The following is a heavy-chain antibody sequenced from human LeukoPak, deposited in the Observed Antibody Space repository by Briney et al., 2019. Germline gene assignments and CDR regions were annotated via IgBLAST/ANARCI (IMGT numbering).Heavy chain of an antibody. CDR3: LNSPGVGGS. CDR1: GFTFSDAW. V-gene: IGHV3-15*04. Sequence: GGSLRLSCAASGFTFSDAWMNWVRQAPGKGLQWVGRIARKSDGGTTDYATPVKGRFTISRDDSKNTLYLQMNSLKTEDTAVYHCLNSPGVGGSWGQGTLVTVSS. D-gene: IGHD3-16*01. CDR2: IARKSDGGTT. J-gene: IGHJ5*02.